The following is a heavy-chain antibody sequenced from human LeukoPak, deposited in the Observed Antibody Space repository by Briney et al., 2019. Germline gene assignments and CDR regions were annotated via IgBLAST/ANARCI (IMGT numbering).Heavy chain of an antibody. CDR3: ARGVQAARRLHWLDP. V-gene: IGHV3-11*04. CDR1: GFTFSDYY. D-gene: IGHD2-2*01. CDR2: ISGSGSTI. J-gene: IGHJ5*02. Sequence: GGSLRLSCTASGFTFSDYYMSWIRQAPGKGLEWVSYISGSGSTIYYADSVKGRFTISRDKAKNPLYLQMNSLRAEDTAVYYCARGVQAARRLHWLDPWGQGTLVTVSS.